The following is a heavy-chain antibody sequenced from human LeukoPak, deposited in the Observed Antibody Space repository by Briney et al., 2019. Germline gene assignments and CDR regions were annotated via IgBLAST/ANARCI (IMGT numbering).Heavy chain of an antibody. CDR1: GFTFSSYG. V-gene: IGHV3-30*02. CDR2: IWYDGSNK. J-gene: IGHJ4*02. Sequence: GGSLRLSCAASGFTFSSYGMHWVRQAPGKGLEWVAFIWYDGSNKYYADSVKGRFTISRDNSKNTLYLQMNSLRAEDTAVYYCAKDGGTFYFDYWGQGTLVTVSS. D-gene: IGHD1-26*01. CDR3: AKDGGTFYFDY.